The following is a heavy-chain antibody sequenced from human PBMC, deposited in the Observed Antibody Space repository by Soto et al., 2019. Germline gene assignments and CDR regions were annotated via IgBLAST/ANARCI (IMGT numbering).Heavy chain of an antibody. V-gene: IGHV3-30*18. Sequence: QVQLVESGGGVVQPGRSLRLSCAASGFTFSSYGMHWVRQAPGKGLEWVAVISYDGSNKYYADSVKGRFTISRDNSKNTLFLQTNSLRAEDTAVYYCAKDRTPFWWSGVFYTMDVWGQGTTVTVSS. D-gene: IGHD3-16*01. CDR1: GFTFSSYG. J-gene: IGHJ6*02. CDR2: ISYDGSNK. CDR3: AKDRTPFWWSGVFYTMDV.